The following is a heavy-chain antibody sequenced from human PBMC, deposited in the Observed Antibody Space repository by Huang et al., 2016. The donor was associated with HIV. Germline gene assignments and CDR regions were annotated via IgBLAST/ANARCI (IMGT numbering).Heavy chain of an antibody. V-gene: IGHV1-18*01. CDR3: ARDPWYTNVWKRNAASVI. J-gene: IGHJ3*02. Sequence: QVQLVQSGGEVKKPGASVTVSCKAPGYDFTSYGVSWGRQAPGQGLEGGGWSGSTNGDTNYAQGFQGRVTLTTDTSTNTAYMEMRSLRSDDTANYYCARDPWYTNVWKRNAASVIWGQGTMVSVSS. CDR2: SGSTNGDT. CDR1: GYDFTSYG. D-gene: IGHD2-2*02.